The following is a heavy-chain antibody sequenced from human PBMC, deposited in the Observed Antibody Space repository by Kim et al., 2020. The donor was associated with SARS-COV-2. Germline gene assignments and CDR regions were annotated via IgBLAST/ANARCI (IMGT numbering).Heavy chain of an antibody. D-gene: IGHD3-10*01. V-gene: IGHV3-30*03. CDR1: GFSFSSYD. Sequence: GGSLRLSCATSGFSFSSYDMYWVRQAPGKRLEWVSFISFGGQNKNYADSVKGRFTISRDKSKSTVFLHMDSLRTEDTAVYYCARVGPMVRGVIINYYAMDVWGQVTMVTVSS. CDR3: ARVGPMVRGVIINYYAMDV. J-gene: IGHJ6*02. CDR2: ISFGGQNK.